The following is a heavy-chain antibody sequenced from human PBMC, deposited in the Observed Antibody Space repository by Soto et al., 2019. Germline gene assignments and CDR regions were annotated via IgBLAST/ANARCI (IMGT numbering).Heavy chain of an antibody. CDR3: ARPRDRDYGDYVY. J-gene: IGHJ4*02. V-gene: IGHV1-69*13. D-gene: IGHD4-17*01. CDR1: GGTFSSYA. CDR2: IIPIFGTA. Sequence: SVKVSCKASGGTFSSYAISWVRQAPGQGLEWMGGIIPIFGTANYAQKFQGRVTITADESTSTAYMELSSLRSEDTAVYYCARPRDRDYGDYVYWGQGTLVTVSS.